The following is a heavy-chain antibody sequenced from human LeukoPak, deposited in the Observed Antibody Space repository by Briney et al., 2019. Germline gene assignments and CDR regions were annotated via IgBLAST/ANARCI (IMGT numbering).Heavy chain of an antibody. J-gene: IGHJ5*02. Sequence: ASVKVSCKVSGYTLTELSMHWVRQAPGKGLEWMGRINPNSGDTDYAQKFQGRVTMTRDTSISTAYMELSRLRSDDTAVYYCARGGMGRASGSYYQPWGQGTLVTVSS. CDR1: GYTLTELS. CDR2: INPNSGDT. D-gene: IGHD3-10*01. V-gene: IGHV1-2*06. CDR3: ARGGMGRASGSYYQP.